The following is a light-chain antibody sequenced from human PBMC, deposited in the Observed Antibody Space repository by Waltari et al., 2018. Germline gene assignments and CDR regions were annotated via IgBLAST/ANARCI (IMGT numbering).Light chain of an antibody. CDR1: ALPKDD. Sequence: SYELTQPPSVSVSPGQAARITCSGDALPKDDAQWYQQKPGQVPVLVMYKDTERPSGIPERFSGSGSGTDFTLTISSLQAEDVAVYYCQHYYSIPRTFGPGT. J-gene: IGLJ1*01. CDR3: QHYYSIPRT. V-gene: IGLV3-25*03. CDR2: KDT.